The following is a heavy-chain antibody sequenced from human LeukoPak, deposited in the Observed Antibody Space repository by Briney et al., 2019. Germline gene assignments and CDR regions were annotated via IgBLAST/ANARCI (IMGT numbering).Heavy chain of an antibody. V-gene: IGHV1-2*02. J-gene: IGHJ4*02. CDR2: INPNSGGT. CDR3: ASGDNYDRSGPFYFDY. CDR1: GYTFTGYY. Sequence: ASVKVSCKASGYTFTGYYLHWVRQAPGQGLEWMGWINPNSGGTNYAQKFQGRVTMTRVTSISTAYMQLRRLRSDDTAVYYCASGDNYDRSGPFYFDYWGQGTLVTVSP. D-gene: IGHD3-22*01.